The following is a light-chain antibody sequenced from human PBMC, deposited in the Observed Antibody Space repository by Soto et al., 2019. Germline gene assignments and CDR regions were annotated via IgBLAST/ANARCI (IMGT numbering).Light chain of an antibody. Sequence: EIVLTQSPATLALSPGDRATLSCGASQSVSSYLAWYQQKPGQAPRLLIYDASNRATGIPARFSGSGSGTDFTLTISRLEPEDFAVYYCQDFDSQQWTFGQGTKVDNK. CDR2: DAS. V-gene: IGKV3-11*01. CDR1: QSVSSY. CDR3: QDFDSQQWT. J-gene: IGKJ1*01.